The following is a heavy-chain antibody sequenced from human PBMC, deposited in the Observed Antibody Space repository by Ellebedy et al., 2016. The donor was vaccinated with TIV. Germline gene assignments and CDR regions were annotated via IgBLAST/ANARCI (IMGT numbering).Heavy chain of an antibody. V-gene: IGHV4-59*01. D-gene: IGHD5-18*01. Sequence: SETLSLTCTVSRGSFNGYYWSSIRQPPGKGMEWIGYIFSGGRTNYNPSLQSRVTISLDTSKNQFSLTLSAVAAADTAVYYCAREYSYVGPTDYWGQGILVTVSS. CDR2: IFSGGRT. J-gene: IGHJ4*02. CDR3: AREYSYVGPTDY. CDR1: RGSFNGYY.